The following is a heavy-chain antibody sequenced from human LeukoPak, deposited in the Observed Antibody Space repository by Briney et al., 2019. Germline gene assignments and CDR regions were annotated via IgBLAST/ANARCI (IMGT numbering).Heavy chain of an antibody. CDR2: ISSSSSYI. V-gene: IGHV3-21*01. J-gene: IGHJ4*02. D-gene: IGHD1-26*01. Sequence: GGSLRLSCAASGFTFSSYSMNWVRQAPGKGLEWVSSISSSSSYIYYADSVKGRFTISRDNAKNSLYLQMNSLRAEDTAVYYCARALAPEVGSTPDFWGQGTLVTVSS. CDR3: ARALAPEVGSTPDF. CDR1: GFTFSSYS.